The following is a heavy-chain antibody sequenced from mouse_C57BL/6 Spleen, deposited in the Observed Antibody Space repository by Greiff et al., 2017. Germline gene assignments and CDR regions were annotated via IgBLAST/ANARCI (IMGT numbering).Heavy chain of an antibody. Sequence: VQLQQPGTELVKPGASVKLSCKASGYTFNSYWMHWVKQRPGQGLEWIGNINPSNGGTKYNEKFKSKATLTVDTSSSTSYMQRSILTSEDSAVYYFASITTRFAYWGQGTLVTVAA. V-gene: IGHV1-53*01. D-gene: IGHD1-1*01. J-gene: IGHJ3*01. CDR1: GYTFNSYW. CDR3: ASITTRFAY. CDR2: INPSNGGT.